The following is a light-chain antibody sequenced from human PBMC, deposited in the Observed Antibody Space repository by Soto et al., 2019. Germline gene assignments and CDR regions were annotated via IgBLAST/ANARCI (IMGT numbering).Light chain of an antibody. Sequence: EIVLTQSPGTLSLSVGERATLSCRASQSVRSNYLAWYQQKPGQAPRLLIYGASSRATGIPDRFGGSGSGTDFTLTISRLEPEGFAVYYCQQYASSPLTFGGGTKVEIK. J-gene: IGKJ4*01. CDR2: GAS. V-gene: IGKV3-20*01. CDR3: QQYASSPLT. CDR1: QSVRSNY.